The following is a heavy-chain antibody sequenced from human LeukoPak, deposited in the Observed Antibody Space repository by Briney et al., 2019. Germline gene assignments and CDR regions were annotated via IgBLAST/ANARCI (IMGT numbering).Heavy chain of an antibody. Sequence: KPSETLSLTCTVSGGSISSYYWSWIRQPPGKGLEWIGYIYYSGSTNYNPSLKSRVTISVDTSKNQFSLKLSSVTAADTAVYYCARDSERHFDSSCLWSQGTLVTVSS. J-gene: IGHJ4*02. CDR3: ARDSERHFDSSCL. V-gene: IGHV4-59*12. CDR1: GGSISSYY. CDR2: IYYSGST. D-gene: IGHD3-22*01.